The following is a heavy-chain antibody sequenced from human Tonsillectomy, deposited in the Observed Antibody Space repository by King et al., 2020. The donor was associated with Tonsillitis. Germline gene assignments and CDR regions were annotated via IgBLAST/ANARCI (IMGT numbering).Heavy chain of an antibody. CDR3: AKDMGVVFAGPIRSGFDI. V-gene: IGHV3-9*01. CDR2: ISWNSGNI. Sequence: VQLVESGGGLVQPGRSLRLSCAASGFTFDDYAMHWVRQAPGKGLEWVSGISWNSGNIGYADSVKGRFTISRDNAKNSLYLQMNSLRAEDTALYYCAKDMGVVFAGPIRSGFDIWGQGTMVTVSS. J-gene: IGHJ3*02. CDR1: GFTFDDYA. D-gene: IGHD1-26*01.